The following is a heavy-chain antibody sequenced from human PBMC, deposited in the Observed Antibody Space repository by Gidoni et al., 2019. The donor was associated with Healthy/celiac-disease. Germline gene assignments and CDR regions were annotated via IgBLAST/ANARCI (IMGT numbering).Heavy chain of an antibody. CDR1: GYTFTSYA. D-gene: IGHD3-10*01. J-gene: IGHJ6*02. V-gene: IGHV1-3*01. CDR2: INAGNGNT. CDR3: AKGGYGSGTRPGMDV. Sequence: QVQLVQSGAEVKKPGASVKVSCKASGYTFTSYAMHWVRQAPGQRLEWMGWINAGNGNTKYSQKFQGRVTITRDTSASTAYMELSSLRSEDTAVYYCAKGGYGSGTRPGMDVWGQGTTVTVSS.